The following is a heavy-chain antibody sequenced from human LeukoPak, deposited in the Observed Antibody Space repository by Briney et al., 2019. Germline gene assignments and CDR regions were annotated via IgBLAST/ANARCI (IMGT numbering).Heavy chain of an antibody. V-gene: IGHV3-23*01. J-gene: IGHJ6*02. Sequence: GGSLRLSCAASGFTFSSHAMSWVRQAPGKGLEWVSAISGSGGSTYYADSVKGRFTISRDNSKNTLYLQMNSLGAEDTAVYYCAKGHYYYYYGMDVWGQGTTVTVSS. CDR3: AKGHYYYYYGMDV. CDR2: ISGSGGST. CDR1: GFTFSSHA.